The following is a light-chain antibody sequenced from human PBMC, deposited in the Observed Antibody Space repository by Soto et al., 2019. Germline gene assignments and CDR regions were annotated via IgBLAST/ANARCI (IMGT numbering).Light chain of an antibody. CDR2: GAS. Sequence: EIVLTQSPGTLSLSPGERATLSCRASQSVSNNYLAWYQQKPGQAPRLLIYGASSRATGIPDRFSGSGSGTDFTLTISRLEPEDFALYYCQQYDYSFPITFGQGTRLEIK. CDR3: QQYDYSFPIT. J-gene: IGKJ5*01. CDR1: QSVSNNY. V-gene: IGKV3-20*01.